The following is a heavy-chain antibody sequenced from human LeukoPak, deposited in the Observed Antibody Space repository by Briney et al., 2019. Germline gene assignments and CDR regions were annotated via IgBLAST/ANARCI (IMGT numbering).Heavy chain of an antibody. J-gene: IGHJ4*02. CDR2: ISSSSECI. V-gene: IGHV3-21*04. Sequence: GGSLRLSCAASGFTFSTYSMNWVRQAPGKGLEWVSFISSSSECIYYANSVKGRFTISRGNAKNSLYLQVNSLRAEDTAVYYCARAVGIFDWLPLFDYWGQGTLVTVSS. CDR3: ARAVGIFDWLPLFDY. D-gene: IGHD3-9*01. CDR1: GFTFSTYS.